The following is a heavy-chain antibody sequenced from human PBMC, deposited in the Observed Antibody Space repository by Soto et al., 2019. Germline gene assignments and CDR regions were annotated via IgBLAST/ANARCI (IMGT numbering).Heavy chain of an antibody. CDR1: GGSFSGYY. CDR3: ARQLPVGAVDI. D-gene: IGHD2-2*01. CDR2: INHSGST. Sequence: QVQLQQWGAGLLKPSETLSLTCAVYGGSFSGYYWSWIRQPPGKGLEWIGEINHSGSTHYNPSLKSRVTIAVDASKNQFSLKLSSVTAADTAVYYCARQLPVGAVDIWGQGTMVTVSS. J-gene: IGHJ3*02. V-gene: IGHV4-34*01.